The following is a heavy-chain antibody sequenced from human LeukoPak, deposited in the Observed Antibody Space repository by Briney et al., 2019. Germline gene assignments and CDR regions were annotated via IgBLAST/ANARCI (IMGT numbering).Heavy chain of an antibody. V-gene: IGHV4-59*11. Sequence: ETLSLTCTVSGGGISSHYGSWILQPPGRGLERIGYIYYSGSTNYNPSLQSRVTMSLDTSKNQFSLKLSSVTAADTAVYYCARGTLGMVPPQAPLDHGGKGTLVPVPS. D-gene: IGHD3-10*01. CDR2: IYYSGST. CDR3: ARGTLGMVPPQAPLDH. J-gene: IGHJ4*02. CDR1: GGGISSHY.